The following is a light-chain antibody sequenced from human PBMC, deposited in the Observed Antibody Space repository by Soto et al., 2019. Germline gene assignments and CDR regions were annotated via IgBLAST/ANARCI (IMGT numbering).Light chain of an antibody. CDR2: CAS. Sequence: EIGLSQSPGTLSLSQGERATLSCMASHTVHNNYLAWYQQKPGQAPRLLIYCASNRATGIPDRFSGSGSGTDFTLTISRLEPEDFAVYYCQQYGSSGTFGQGTKVDIK. J-gene: IGKJ1*01. CDR3: QQYGSSGT. CDR1: HTVHNNY. V-gene: IGKV3-20*01.